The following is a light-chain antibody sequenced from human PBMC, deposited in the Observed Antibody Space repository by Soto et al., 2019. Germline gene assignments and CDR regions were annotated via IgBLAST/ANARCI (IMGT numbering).Light chain of an antibody. CDR3: SSYAGSDVV. CDR2: EVS. V-gene: IGLV2-8*01. Sequence: QSVLTQPPSASGSPGQSFTISCTGTSSDVGGYNYVSWYQQHPGKAPKVMIYEVSKRPSGVPDRFSGSKSGNTASLTVSGLQAEDEADYYCSSYAGSDVVFGGGTKVTVL. CDR1: SSDVGGYNY. J-gene: IGLJ2*01.